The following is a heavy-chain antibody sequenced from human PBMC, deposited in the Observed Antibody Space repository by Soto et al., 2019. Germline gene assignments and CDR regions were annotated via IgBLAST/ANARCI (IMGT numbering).Heavy chain of an antibody. CDR1: GLTFSSYA. V-gene: IGHV3-23*01. CDR2: ISGSGGST. CDR3: AKDPYSSSWYDYYFDY. D-gene: IGHD6-13*01. Sequence: GGSLRLSCAASGLTFSSYAMSWVRQAPGKGLEWVSAISGSGGSTYYADSVKGRFTISRDNSKNTLYLQMNSLRAENMAVYYCAKDPYSSSWYDYYFDYWGQGTLVTVSS. J-gene: IGHJ4*02.